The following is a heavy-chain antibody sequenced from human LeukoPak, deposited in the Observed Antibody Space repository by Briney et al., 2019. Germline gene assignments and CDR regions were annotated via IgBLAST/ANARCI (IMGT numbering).Heavy chain of an antibody. Sequence: PGGPLRLSCAASGFTFNRYAITWVRQAPGKGLEWVSYISSSVSTIYYADSVKGRFTISRDNAKNSLYLQMNSLRAEDTAVYYCAREVLTPMDVWGQGTTVTVSS. CDR3: AREVLTPMDV. CDR2: ISSSVSTI. J-gene: IGHJ6*02. V-gene: IGHV3-48*03. CDR1: GFTFNRYA.